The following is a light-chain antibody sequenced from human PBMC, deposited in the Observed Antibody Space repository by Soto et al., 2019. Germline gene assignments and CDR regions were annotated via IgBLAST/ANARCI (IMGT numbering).Light chain of an antibody. CDR3: NSYTSTSTSYV. CDR2: DVS. V-gene: IGLV2-14*03. J-gene: IGLJ1*01. CDR1: SSDVGGYNY. Sequence: QSALTQPASVSGSPGQSITISCTGTSSDVGGYNYVSWYQHHPGKAPKLMIYDVSNRPSGVSNRFSGSKSGNTASLTISGLQAEDEADYYCNSYTSTSTSYVFGTATKVTVL.